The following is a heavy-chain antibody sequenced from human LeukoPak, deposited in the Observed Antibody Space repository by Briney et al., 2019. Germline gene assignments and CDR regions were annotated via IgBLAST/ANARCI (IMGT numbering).Heavy chain of an antibody. V-gene: IGHV1-3*01. Sequence: ASVKVSCKASEYTFTSYAMHWVRQAPGQRLEWMGWINAGNGNTKYSQKFQGRVTITRDTSASTAYMELSSLRSEDTAVYYCARAGCSSTSCFDYWGQGTLVTVSS. J-gene: IGHJ4*02. CDR3: ARAGCSSTSCFDY. D-gene: IGHD2-2*01. CDR1: EYTFTSYA. CDR2: INAGNGNT.